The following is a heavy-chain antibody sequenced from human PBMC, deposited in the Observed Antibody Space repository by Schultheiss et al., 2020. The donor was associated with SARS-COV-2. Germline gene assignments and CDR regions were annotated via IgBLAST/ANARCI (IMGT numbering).Heavy chain of an antibody. D-gene: IGHD6-19*01. CDR3: ARDWQWLALDS. V-gene: IGHV3-11*06. Sequence: GGSLRLSCAASGFTFSDYYMSWIRQAPGKGLEWVSSISGRSDYIYYADSLKGRFTISRDNAKNLVYLQMSRLRAEDTAVYYCARDWQWLALDSWGQGTLVTVSS. CDR1: GFTFSDYY. CDR2: ISGRSDYI. J-gene: IGHJ4*02.